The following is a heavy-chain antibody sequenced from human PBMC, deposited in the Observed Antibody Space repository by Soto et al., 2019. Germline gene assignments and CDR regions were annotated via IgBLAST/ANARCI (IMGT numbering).Heavy chain of an antibody. Sequence: SVKVSCKASGGTFSSYAISWVRQAPGQGLEWMGGIIPIFGTANYAQKFQGRVTITADESTSTAYMELSSLRSEDTAVYYCARDMKDYYGWGSYLTFDIWGQGTMVTVS. CDR3: ARDMKDYYGWGSYLTFDI. D-gene: IGHD3-10*01. J-gene: IGHJ3*02. CDR1: GGTFSSYA. CDR2: IIPIFGTA. V-gene: IGHV1-69*13.